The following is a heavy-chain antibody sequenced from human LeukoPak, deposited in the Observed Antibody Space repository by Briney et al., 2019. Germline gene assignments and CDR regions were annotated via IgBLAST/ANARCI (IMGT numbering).Heavy chain of an antibody. CDR1: GFTFSSYA. CDR2: ISGSGGST. J-gene: IGHJ4*02. V-gene: IGHV3-23*01. D-gene: IGHD6-6*01. Sequence: PGGSLRLSCAASGFTFSSYAMSWVRQAPGKGLEWVSAISGSGGSTYYADSVKGRFTISRDNSKNTLYLQMNSLRAEDTAVYYCAKAPNSSSSGSPQFDYWGQGTLVTVSS. CDR3: AKAPNSSSSGSPQFDY.